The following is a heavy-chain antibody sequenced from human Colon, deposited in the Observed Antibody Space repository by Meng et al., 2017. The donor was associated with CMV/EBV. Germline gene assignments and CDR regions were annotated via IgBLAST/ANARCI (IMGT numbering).Heavy chain of an antibody. J-gene: IGHJ6*02. Sequence: SCVGSGFRFDHYGMHWVRQVPGKGLEWVSGISVNSIGEYSESVKGRFTISRDNAKNSLYLQMNSLKPEDTALYYCVKDMSVTNWGSGGLDVWGQGTTVTVSS. V-gene: IGHV3-9*01. CDR3: VKDMSVTNWGSGGLDV. CDR2: ISVNSIG. D-gene: IGHD3-10*01. CDR1: GFRFDHYG.